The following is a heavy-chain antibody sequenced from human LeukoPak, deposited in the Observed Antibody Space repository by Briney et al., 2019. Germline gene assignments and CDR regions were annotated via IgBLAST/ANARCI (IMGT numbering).Heavy chain of an antibody. V-gene: IGHV4-59*01. D-gene: IGHD5-12*01. J-gene: IGHJ4*02. CDR1: GGSISSYY. Sequence: SETLSLTCTVSGGSISSYYWSWIRQPPGKGLEWIGYIYYSGSTNYNPSPKSRVTLSVDTSKSQFSLKLSSVTAADTAVYYCARVGYSGYGYNFDNWGQGTLVTVSS. CDR3: ARVGYSGYGYNFDN. CDR2: IYYSGST.